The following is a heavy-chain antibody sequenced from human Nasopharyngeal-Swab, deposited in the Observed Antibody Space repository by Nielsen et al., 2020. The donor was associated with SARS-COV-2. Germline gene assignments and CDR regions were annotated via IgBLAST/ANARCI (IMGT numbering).Heavy chain of an antibody. V-gene: IGHV4-34*01. CDR3: AGHPADFDY. Sequence: SETLSLTCAVYGGSINDYHWSWIRQPPGKGLEWIGEMKPSGRTNYNPSLKSRVAISIDTSKNQFILNLGSVTAADTAVYYCAGHPADFDYWGQGALVTVSS. J-gene: IGHJ4*02. CDR1: GGSINDYH. D-gene: IGHD6-25*01. CDR2: MKPSGRT.